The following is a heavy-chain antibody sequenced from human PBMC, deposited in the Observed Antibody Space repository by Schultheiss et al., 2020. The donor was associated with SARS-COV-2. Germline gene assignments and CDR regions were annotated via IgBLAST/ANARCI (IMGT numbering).Heavy chain of an antibody. D-gene: IGHD6-13*01. V-gene: IGHV4-34*10. J-gene: IGHJ3*02. CDR1: GGSFSGYY. CDR3: ASAAVDAFDI. CDR2: IYHSGST. Sequence: SQTLSLTCAVYGGSFSGYYWSWIRQPPGKGLEWIGYIYHSGSTYYNPSLKSRITMSVDTSKNQFSLKLSSVTAADTAVYYCASAAVDAFDIWGQGTMVTVAS.